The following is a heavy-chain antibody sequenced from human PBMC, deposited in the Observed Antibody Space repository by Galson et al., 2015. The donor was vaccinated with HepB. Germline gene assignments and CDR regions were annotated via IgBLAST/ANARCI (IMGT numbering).Heavy chain of an antibody. Sequence: ETLSLTCTVSGGSISSYYWSWIRQPAGKGLEWIGRIYTSGSTNYDPSLKSRVTMSVDTSKNQFSLKLSSVTAADTAVYYCARESLLSSITGTCLAFDIWGQGTMVTVSS. CDR3: ARESLLSSITGTCLAFDI. CDR2: IYTSGST. D-gene: IGHD1-20*01. V-gene: IGHV4-4*07. J-gene: IGHJ3*02. CDR1: GGSISSYY.